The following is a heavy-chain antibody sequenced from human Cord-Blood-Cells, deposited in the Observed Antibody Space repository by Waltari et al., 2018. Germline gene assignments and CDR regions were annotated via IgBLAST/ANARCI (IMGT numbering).Heavy chain of an antibody. CDR3: AREGGAGGGTYWYFDL. J-gene: IGHJ2*01. CDR2: INPNSGGT. V-gene: IGHV1-2*04. Sequence: GYYMHWVRQAPGQGLEWMGWINPNSGGTNYAQKFQGWVTMTRDTSISTAYMELSRLRSDDTAVYYCAREGGAGGGTYWYFDLWGRGTLVTVSS. CDR1: GYY. D-gene: IGHD1-26*01.